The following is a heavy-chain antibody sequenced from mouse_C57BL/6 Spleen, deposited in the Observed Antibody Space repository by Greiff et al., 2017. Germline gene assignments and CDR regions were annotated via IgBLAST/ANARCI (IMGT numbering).Heavy chain of an antibody. CDR3: AKEGRQLSDYAMDY. D-gene: IGHD3-2*01. CDR1: GYTFTDYN. J-gene: IGHJ4*01. CDR2: IHPNYDGT. V-gene: IGHV1-22*01. Sequence: EVQLQQSGPELVKPGASVKMSCKASGYTFTDYNMHWVKLSHAKSLEWVGYIHPNYDGTSYNQKFKGKDTLTVNKSSSTAYMELRSLASEDSAVYYCAKEGRQLSDYAMDYWGQGTSVTVSS.